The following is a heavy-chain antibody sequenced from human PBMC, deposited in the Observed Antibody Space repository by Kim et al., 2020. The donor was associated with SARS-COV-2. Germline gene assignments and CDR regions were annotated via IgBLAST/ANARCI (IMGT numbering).Heavy chain of an antibody. Sequence: SVKVSCKASGGTFSSYAISWVRQAPGQGLEWMGGIIPIFGTANYAQKFQGRVTVTADESTSTAYMELSSLRSEDTAVYYCARRVSSDFYYFDYWGQGTLVTVSS. V-gene: IGHV1-69*13. CDR1: GGTFSSYA. CDR3: ARRVSSDFYYFDY. D-gene: IGHD3-16*02. CDR2: IIPIFGTA. J-gene: IGHJ4*02.